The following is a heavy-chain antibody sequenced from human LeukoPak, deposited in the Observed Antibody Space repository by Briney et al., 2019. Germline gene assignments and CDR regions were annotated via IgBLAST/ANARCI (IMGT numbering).Heavy chain of an antibody. CDR3: ATWAFYHNLDV. CDR1: GFTIGPYA. V-gene: IGHV3-43*02. J-gene: IGHJ6*02. CDR2: IKADGSGT. Sequence: GGSLRLSCAASGFTIGPYAMYWVRHGPGRGLEGVSVIKADGSGTFYADSVRGRFTTSRDNSKNSLYLQMNSLTSEDTALYYCATWAFYHNLDVWGQGTTVSVSS. D-gene: IGHD2/OR15-2a*01.